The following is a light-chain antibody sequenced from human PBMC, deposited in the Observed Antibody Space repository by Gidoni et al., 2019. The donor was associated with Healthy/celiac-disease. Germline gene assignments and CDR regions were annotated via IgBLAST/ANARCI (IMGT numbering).Light chain of an antibody. Sequence: QMTQSPSSLSASVGDRVTITCWASQSIRSYLNWYQQRPGKAPKLLIYAASSLQSGVPSRFSGSGSGTDFTLTISSLQPEDFATYYCQQSYSTPLTFGGGTKVEIK. CDR1: QSIRSY. V-gene: IGKV1-39*01. CDR3: QQSYSTPLT. CDR2: AAS. J-gene: IGKJ4*01.